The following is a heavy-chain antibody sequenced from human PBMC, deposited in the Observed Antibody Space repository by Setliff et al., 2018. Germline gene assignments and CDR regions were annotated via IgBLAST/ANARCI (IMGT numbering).Heavy chain of an antibody. V-gene: IGHV4-34*12. CDR1: GGSFSGYY. D-gene: IGHD1-7*01. CDR2: IIHSGST. Sequence: SETLSLTCAVYGGSFSGYYWSWIRQPPGKRLEWIGEIIHSGSTNYNPSLKSRFTISMDTSKNQFSLKVSSVTAADTAVYYCARSFSRAENFLLDYWGQGALVTVSS. CDR3: ARSFSRAENFLLDY. J-gene: IGHJ4*02.